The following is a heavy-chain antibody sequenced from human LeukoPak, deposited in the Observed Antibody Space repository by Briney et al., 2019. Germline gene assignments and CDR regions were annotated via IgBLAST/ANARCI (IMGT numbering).Heavy chain of an antibody. D-gene: IGHD2-2*01. CDR2: INHSGST. Sequence: SETLSLTCTVSGGSIISYYWSWIRQSPGKGLEWIGEINHSGSTNYNPSLKSRVTISVDTSKNQFSLKLSSVTAADTAVYYCARPYRYCSSTSCYFYYYMDVWGKGTTVTISS. CDR3: ARPYRYCSSTSCYFYYYMDV. CDR1: GGSIISYY. V-gene: IGHV4-34*01. J-gene: IGHJ6*03.